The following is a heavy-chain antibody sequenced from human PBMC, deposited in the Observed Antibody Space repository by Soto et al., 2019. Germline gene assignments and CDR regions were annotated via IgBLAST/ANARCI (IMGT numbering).Heavy chain of an antibody. CDR3: ARDWELQAYYDFWSGYYTHYYGMDV. D-gene: IGHD3-3*01. J-gene: IGHJ6*02. Sequence: ASVKVSCKASGYTFTSYYMHWVRQAPGQGLEWMGIINPSGGSTSYAQKFQGRVTVTRDTSTSTVYMELSSLRSEDTAVYYCARDWELQAYYDFWSGYYTHYYGMDVWGQGTTVTVSS. CDR1: GYTFTSYY. V-gene: IGHV1-46*01. CDR2: INPSGGST.